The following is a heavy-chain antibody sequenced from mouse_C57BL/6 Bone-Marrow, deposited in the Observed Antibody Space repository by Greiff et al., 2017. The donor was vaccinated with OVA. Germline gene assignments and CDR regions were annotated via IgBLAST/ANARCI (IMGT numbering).Heavy chain of an antibody. CDR1: GYTFTDYY. Sequence: VQLQQSGPELVKPGASVKISCKASGYTFTDYYINWVKQRPGQGLEWIGWIFPGSGSTYYNEKFKGKATLTVDKSSSTAYMLLSSLTSEDSAVYFCARQFYYGSAWFAYWGQGTLVTVSA. J-gene: IGHJ3*01. CDR3: ARQFYYGSAWFAY. CDR2: IFPGSGST. D-gene: IGHD1-1*01. V-gene: IGHV1-75*01.